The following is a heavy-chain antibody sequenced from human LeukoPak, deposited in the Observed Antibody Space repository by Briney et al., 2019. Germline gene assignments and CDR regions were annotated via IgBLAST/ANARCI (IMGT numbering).Heavy chain of an antibody. CDR1: GFTFSSYS. CDR2: ISSSSSTI. CDR3: ARDRRGSSGDTRPYYFDY. Sequence: GGSLRLSCAASGFTFSSYSMNWVRQAPGKGLEWVSYISSSSSTIYYADSVKGRFTISRDNAKNSLYLQMNCLRAEDTAVYYCARDRRGSSGDTRPYYFDYWGQGTLVTVSS. D-gene: IGHD6-19*01. V-gene: IGHV3-48*04. J-gene: IGHJ4*02.